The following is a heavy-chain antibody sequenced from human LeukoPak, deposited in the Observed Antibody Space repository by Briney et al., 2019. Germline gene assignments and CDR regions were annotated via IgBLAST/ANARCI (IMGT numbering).Heavy chain of an antibody. V-gene: IGHV3-74*01. CDR1: GFTFSSTW. J-gene: IGHJ4*02. D-gene: IGHD3-10*02. Sequence: GGSLRLSCAASGFTFSSTWMHWVRQAPGKGLVWVSRINSDGSSTIYADSVKGRFTISRDNAKNSLYLQMNSLRAEDTAVYFCARVFVGENFDYWGQGTLVTVSS. CDR2: INSDGSST. CDR3: ARVFVGENFDY.